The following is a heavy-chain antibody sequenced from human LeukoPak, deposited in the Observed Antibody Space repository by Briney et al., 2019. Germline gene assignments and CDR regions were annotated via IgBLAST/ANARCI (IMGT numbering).Heavy chain of an antibody. CDR1: GFTFRSHS. CDR2: LKGDGSEA. J-gene: IGHJ4*02. V-gene: IGHV3-74*01. Sequence: GGSLRLSCLASGFTFRSHSMHWVRQAPGEGLVWVSRLKGDGSEASYADSVKGRFTISRDSAKNTLYLQMSSLRAEDTAVYYCARDSFTGPVTAYLDYWGQGTPVTVSS. CDR3: ARDSFTGPVTAYLDY. D-gene: IGHD2-15*01.